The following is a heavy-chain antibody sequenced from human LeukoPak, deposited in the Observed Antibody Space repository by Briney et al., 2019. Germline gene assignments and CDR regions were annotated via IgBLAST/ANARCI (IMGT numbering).Heavy chain of an antibody. Sequence: SQTLSLTCAVSGGSISGGRYSWTWIRQSPGKGLEWIGYIYQSGSTHYNPSLKSQVTKSVDRSKNQFSLRLSSLTAADTAVYYWSWSGSHFYFDIWGQGTMVTVFS. CDR3: SWSGSHFYFDI. CDR2: IYQSGST. D-gene: IGHD1-26*01. CDR1: GGSISGGRYS. V-gene: IGHV4-30-2*06. J-gene: IGHJ3*02.